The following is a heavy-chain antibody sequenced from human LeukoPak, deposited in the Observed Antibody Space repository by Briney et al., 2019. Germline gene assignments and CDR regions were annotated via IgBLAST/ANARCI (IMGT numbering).Heavy chain of an antibody. CDR3: ARGLLGYYYYYMDV. D-gene: IGHD2-21*01. Sequence: ASVKVSCKASRSTFKTYDIHWVRQTRGQGLEWMAWMNPKTGTTGYATTFQGRISMTSNTSISTAYMELSCVRPEDTGIYYCARGLLGYYYYYMDVWGEGTTVTVSS. J-gene: IGHJ6*03. CDR2: MNPKTGTT. V-gene: IGHV1-8*01. CDR1: RSTFKTYD.